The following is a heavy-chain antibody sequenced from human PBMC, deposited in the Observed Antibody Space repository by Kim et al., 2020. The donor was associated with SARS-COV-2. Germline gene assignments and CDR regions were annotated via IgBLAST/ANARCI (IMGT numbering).Heavy chain of an antibody. V-gene: IGHV3-48*03. D-gene: IGHD1-26*01. J-gene: IGHJ4*02. CDR1: GFTFSSYE. CDR2: ISSGDITI. CDR3: ARGGGSGRYYSPFDY. Sequence: GGSLRLSCAASGFTFSSYEMNWVRQTPGKGLEWVSYISSGDITIHYADSVKGRFTISRDNAKKSLYLQMNSLRAEDTAVYYCARGGGSGRYYSPFDYWGQGPPVTVSS.